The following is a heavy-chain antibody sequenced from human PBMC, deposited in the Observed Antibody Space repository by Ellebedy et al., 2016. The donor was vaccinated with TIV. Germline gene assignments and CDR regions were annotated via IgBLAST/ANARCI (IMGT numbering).Heavy chain of an antibody. V-gene: IGHV1-8*01. CDR1: GYVFTSYD. CDR3: ARLKGRDAL. J-gene: IGHJ4*02. CDR2: MNPDNGNT. Sequence: ASVKVSCXASGYVFTSYDIIWVRQATGQGLEWMGWMNPDNGNTGYAQNFQGRVSMTRDTSTSTLYLELSSLTSEDTAVYYCARLKGRDALWGQGTLVTVSS. D-gene: IGHD3-10*01.